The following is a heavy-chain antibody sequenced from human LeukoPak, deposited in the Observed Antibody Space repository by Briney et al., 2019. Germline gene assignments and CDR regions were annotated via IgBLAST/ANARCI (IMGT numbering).Heavy chain of an antibody. J-gene: IGHJ6*02. V-gene: IGHV4-59*01. CDR3: ARFPLGYCSSTSCYANYYYYYGMDV. Sequence: KPSETLSLTCTVSGGSISSYYWSWIRQPPGKGLEWIGYIYYSGSTNYNPSLKSRVTISVDTSKNQFSLKLSSVTTADTAVYYCARFPLGYCSSTSCYANYYYYYGMDVWGQGTTVTVSS. CDR2: IYYSGST. CDR1: GGSISSYY. D-gene: IGHD2-2*01.